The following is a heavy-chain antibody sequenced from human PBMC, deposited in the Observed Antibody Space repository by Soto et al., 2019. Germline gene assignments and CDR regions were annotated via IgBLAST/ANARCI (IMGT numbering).Heavy chain of an antibody. V-gene: IGHV4-61*01. CDR3: ARFLYLGYSGYEFDY. CDR2: IYYSGST. J-gene: IGHJ4*02. D-gene: IGHD5-12*01. Sequence: PSETLSLTCTVSGGSVSSGCYYWSWICQPPGKGLEWIGYIYYSGSTNYNPSLKSRVTTPVDTSKNQFAAKLSSVTAADTSVYYCARFLYLGYSGYEFDYWGQGTLVTVSS. CDR1: GGSVSSGCYY.